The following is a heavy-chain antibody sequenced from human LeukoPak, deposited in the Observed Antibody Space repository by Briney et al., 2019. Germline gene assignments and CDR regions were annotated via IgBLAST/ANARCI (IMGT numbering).Heavy chain of an antibody. CDR1: GDSFTSHW. Sequence: GESLKISCKSSGDSFTSHWIGWVRQVPGKGLEWMGILYPGDSDTRYSPSFQGQVTISADKSISTAYLQWSSLKASDTAMYCCVRRSTPGIAVAGYYQWGQGTLVTVSS. CDR2: LYPGDSDT. J-gene: IGHJ4*02. D-gene: IGHD6-19*01. CDR3: VRRSTPGIAVAGYYQ. V-gene: IGHV5-51*01.